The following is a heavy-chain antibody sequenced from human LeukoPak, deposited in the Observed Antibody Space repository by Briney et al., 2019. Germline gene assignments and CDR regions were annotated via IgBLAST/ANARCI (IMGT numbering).Heavy chain of an antibody. CDR3: ARQSSGYYYGWFDP. D-gene: IGHD3-22*01. V-gene: IGHV4-38-2*01. CDR2: ISHTGST. CDR1: GYSISSGYY. J-gene: IGHJ5*02. Sequence: PSETLSLTCAVSGYSISSGYYWGWIRQPPGKGLEWIGSISHTGSTYYNPSLKSRVTISMDTSKNQFSLNLNSVTAADTAVYYCARQSSGYYYGWFDPWGQGTLVTVSS.